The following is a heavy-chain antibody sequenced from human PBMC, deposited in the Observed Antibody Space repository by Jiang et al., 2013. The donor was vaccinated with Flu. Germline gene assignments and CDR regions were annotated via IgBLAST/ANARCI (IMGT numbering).Heavy chain of an antibody. D-gene: IGHD6-25*01. J-gene: IGHJ4*02. CDR3: AREAAHPALYYFDY. Sequence: VQLLESGGGLVQPGGSLRLSCAASGFTFSSYEMNWVRQAPGKGLEWVSYISSSGSTIYYADSVKGRFTISRDNAKNSLYLQMNSLRAEDTAVYYCAREAAHPALYYFDYWGQGTLVTVSS. V-gene: IGHV3-48*03. CDR1: GFTFSSYE. CDR2: ISSSGSTI.